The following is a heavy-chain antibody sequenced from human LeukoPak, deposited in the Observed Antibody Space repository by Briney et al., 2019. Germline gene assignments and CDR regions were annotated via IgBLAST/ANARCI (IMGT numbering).Heavy chain of an antibody. J-gene: IGHJ4*02. CDR1: GFTFNTYA. Sequence: GGSLRLSCAASGFTFNTYAMSWVRQAPGKGLEWVSAMSGSGGRTYYADSVKGRFTISRDNSKNTLYLQMNSLRAEDTAVYYCAKWGCSGGSCYPFDYWGQGTLITVSS. D-gene: IGHD2-15*01. CDR2: MSGSGGRT. CDR3: AKWGCSGGSCYPFDY. V-gene: IGHV3-23*01.